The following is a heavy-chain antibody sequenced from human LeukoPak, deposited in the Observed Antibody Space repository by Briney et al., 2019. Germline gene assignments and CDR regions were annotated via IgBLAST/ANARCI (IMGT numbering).Heavy chain of an antibody. CDR1: GFTFSSYA. V-gene: IGHV3-30-3*01. Sequence: GRSLRLSCAASGFTFSSYAMHWVRQAPGKGLEWVAVISYDGSNKYYADSVKGRFTISRDNSKNTLYLQMNSLRAEDTAVYYCASHDYGYHDYWGQGTLVTVSS. CDR2: ISYDGSNK. D-gene: IGHD4-17*01. CDR3: ASHDYGYHDY. J-gene: IGHJ4*02.